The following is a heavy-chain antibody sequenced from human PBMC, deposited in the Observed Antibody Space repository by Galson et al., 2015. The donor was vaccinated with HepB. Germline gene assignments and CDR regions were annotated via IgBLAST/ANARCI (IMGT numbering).Heavy chain of an antibody. D-gene: IGHD3-10*01. Sequence: SVKVSCKASGGTFSSYAISWVRQAPGQGLEWMGGIIPIFGTANYAQKFQGRVTITADKSTSTAYMELSSLRSEDTAVYYCARIITMVRGEGSWAFDIWGQGTMVTVSS. CDR3: ARIITMVRGEGSWAFDI. J-gene: IGHJ3*02. V-gene: IGHV1-69*06. CDR2: IIPIFGTA. CDR1: GGTFSSYA.